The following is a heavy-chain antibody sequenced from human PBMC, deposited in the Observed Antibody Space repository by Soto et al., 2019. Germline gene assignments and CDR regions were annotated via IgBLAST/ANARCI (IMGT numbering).Heavy chain of an antibody. CDR3: ARPGGYCSGGSCYGAFDI. D-gene: IGHD2-15*01. Sequence: SETLSLTCAVYGGSFSGYYWSWIRQPPGKGLEWIGEINHSGSTNYNPSLKSRVTISVGTSKNQFSLKLSSVTAADTAVYYCARPGGYCSGGSCYGAFDIWGQGTMVTVSS. J-gene: IGHJ3*02. CDR2: INHSGST. CDR1: GGSFSGYY. V-gene: IGHV4-34*01.